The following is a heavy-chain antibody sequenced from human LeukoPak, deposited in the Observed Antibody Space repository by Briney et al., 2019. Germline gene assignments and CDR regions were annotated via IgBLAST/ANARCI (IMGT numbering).Heavy chain of an antibody. CDR2: ISSSGSTI. CDR1: GFTFSDYY. Sequence: GESLKISCAASGFTFSDYYMSWIRQAPGKGLEWVSYISSSGSTIYYADSVKGRFTISRDNAKNSLYLQMNSLRAEDTAVYYCARVRYYDFWSGYSADYYMDVWGKGTTVTVSS. V-gene: IGHV3-11*04. J-gene: IGHJ6*03. CDR3: ARVRYYDFWSGYSADYYMDV. D-gene: IGHD3-3*01.